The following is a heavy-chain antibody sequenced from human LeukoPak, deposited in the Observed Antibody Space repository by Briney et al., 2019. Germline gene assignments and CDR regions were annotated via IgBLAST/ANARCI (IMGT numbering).Heavy chain of an antibody. CDR2: INPSGGST. CDR1: GYTFTSYY. Sequence: ASVKVSCKASGYTFTSYYMHWVRQAPGQGREWMGVINPSGGSTSYAQKFQGRVTMTRDTSTSTVYMELSSLRSEDTAVYYCARDFHRRPIVVVPAAILWFDPWGQGTLVTVSS. CDR3: ARDFHRRPIVVVPAAILWFDP. V-gene: IGHV1-46*01. J-gene: IGHJ5*02. D-gene: IGHD2-2*01.